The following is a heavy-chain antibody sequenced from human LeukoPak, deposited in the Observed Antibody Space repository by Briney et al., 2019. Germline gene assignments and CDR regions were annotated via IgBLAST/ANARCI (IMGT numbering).Heavy chain of an antibody. V-gene: IGHV3-48*03. CDR1: GLTFSSYE. CDR2: ISGGGETI. D-gene: IGHD6-13*01. J-gene: IGHJ1*01. Sequence: PGGSLRLSCAAAGLTFSSYEMYWVRQAPGKGLEWVSYISGGGETIYYADSVKGRFTISRDNANKSLYLHMSSLRVEDTAIYYCIPPAAGLRRTISTEYFQQWGQGALVTVSS. CDR3: IPPAAGLRRTISTEYFQQ.